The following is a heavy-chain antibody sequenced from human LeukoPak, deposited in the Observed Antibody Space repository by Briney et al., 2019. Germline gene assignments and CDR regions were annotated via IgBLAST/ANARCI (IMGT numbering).Heavy chain of an antibody. V-gene: IGHV1-69*04. D-gene: IGHD2-15*01. J-gene: IGHJ4*02. CDR2: IIPILGIA. Sequence: ASVKVSCKASGGTFSSYAISWVRQAPGQGLEWMGRIIPILGIANYAQKFQGRVTITADKSTSTAYMELSSLRSEDTAVYYCARDCTLGYCSGGPEDYWGQGTLVTVSS. CDR3: ARDCTLGYCSGGPEDY. CDR1: GGTFSSYA.